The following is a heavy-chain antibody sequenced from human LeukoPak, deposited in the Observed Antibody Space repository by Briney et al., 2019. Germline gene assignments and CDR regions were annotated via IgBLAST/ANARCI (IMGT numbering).Heavy chain of an antibody. J-gene: IGHJ2*01. CDR1: GGSISSGGYY. Sequence: SQTLSLSCTVSGGSISSGGYYWSRIRQPPGKGLERIGSIFYDGRTQYNPSLKSRVTISVDTSKNQFSLKLTSVTAADTAVYYCARDLSGSYWGYWYFDLWGRGTLVTVSS. CDR2: IFYDGRT. D-gene: IGHD1-26*01. CDR3: ARDLSGSYWGYWYFDL. V-gene: IGHV4-39*07.